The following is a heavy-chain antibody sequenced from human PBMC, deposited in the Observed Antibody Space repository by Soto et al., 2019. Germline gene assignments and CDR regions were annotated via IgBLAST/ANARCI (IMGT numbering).Heavy chain of an antibody. J-gene: IGHJ6*02. CDR3: ASRHKTLLMPVPATMYYYYGMDV. D-gene: IGHD2-2*01. CDR1: GFIFSSYG. V-gene: IGHV3-30*03. Sequence: GGSLRLSCVASGFIFSSYGIHWVRQAPGKGLEWVAVTSHDGSYKNYAEFVKGRFTISRDNSENTVYLQMNSLRAEDTAMYYCASRHKTLLMPVPATMYYYYGMDVWGQGTTVTVSS. CDR2: TSHDGSYK.